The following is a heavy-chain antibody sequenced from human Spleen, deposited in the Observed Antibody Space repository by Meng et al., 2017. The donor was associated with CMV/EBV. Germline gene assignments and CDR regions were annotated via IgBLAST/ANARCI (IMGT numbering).Heavy chain of an antibody. J-gene: IGHJ4*02. Sequence: ASVKVSCKASGYTFTAHYFHWVRQAPGQGLEWMGWIHPHRGDTNYAQQFQGRVTMTRDTSISTAYMELSRLRSDDTAVYYCARGYCSGASCYIDDWGQGTLVTVSS. D-gene: IGHD2-2*02. CDR3: ARGYCSGASCYIDD. CDR2: IHPHRGDT. V-gene: IGHV1-2*02. CDR1: GYTFTAHY.